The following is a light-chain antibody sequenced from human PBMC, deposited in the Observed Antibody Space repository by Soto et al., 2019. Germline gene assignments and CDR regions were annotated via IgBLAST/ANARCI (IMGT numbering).Light chain of an antibody. V-gene: IGKV3-15*01. CDR3: QHYVNWQLT. CDR2: ATS. Sequence: EVVMTQSPATLSVSPGERATLSCRASRGIGSTLAWYQQKPGQTPRLLIYATSTRATGVPARFIGSASGTEYTLSITSLQSEDCAVYYYQHYVNWQLTFGGGTGVENK. CDR1: RGIGST. J-gene: IGKJ4*01.